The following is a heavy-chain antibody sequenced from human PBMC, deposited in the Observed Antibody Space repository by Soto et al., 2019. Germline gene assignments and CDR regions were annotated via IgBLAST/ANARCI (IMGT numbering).Heavy chain of an antibody. CDR2: SDYSSDTI. Sequence: ESLRRSCVASGFTFGTPRMNGVLQARGKGLEWIEYSDYSSDTISYADSVKGRFTISRDNAKNSLYLQMNSLRDEDTPVYYCARLYYDYVWGQGTTVTVAS. CDR3: ARLYYDYV. J-gene: IGHJ6*02. D-gene: IGHD3-3*01. V-gene: IGHV3-48*02. CDR1: GFTFGTPR.